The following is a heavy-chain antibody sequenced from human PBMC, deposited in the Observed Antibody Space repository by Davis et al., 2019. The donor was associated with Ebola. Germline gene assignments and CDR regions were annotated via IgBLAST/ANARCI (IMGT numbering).Heavy chain of an antibody. CDR1: GYTFSGYY. J-gene: IGHJ4*01. CDR3: ARPEYSSGWYYFDY. V-gene: IGHV1-46*01. Sequence: ASVKVSCKTSGYTFSGYYMHWVRQAPGQGLEWMGIINPSGGSTSYAQKFQGRVTMTRDTSTSTAYMELSSLRSEDTAVYYCARPEYSSGWYYFDYWGQEPWSPSPQ. CDR2: INPSGGST. D-gene: IGHD6-19*01.